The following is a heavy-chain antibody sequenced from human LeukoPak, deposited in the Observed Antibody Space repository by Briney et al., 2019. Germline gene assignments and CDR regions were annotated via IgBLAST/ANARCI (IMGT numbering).Heavy chain of an antibody. Sequence: SETLSLTCTVSGGSISSGGYYWSWIRQHPGKGLEWIGYIYYSGSTYYNPSLKSRVTISVDTSKNQFSLKLSSVTAADTAVYYCAPYYYGSGSYYRDYWGQGTLVTVSS. CDR1: GGSISSGGYY. CDR2: IYYSGST. V-gene: IGHV4-30-4*08. CDR3: APYYYGSGSYYRDY. D-gene: IGHD3-10*01. J-gene: IGHJ4*02.